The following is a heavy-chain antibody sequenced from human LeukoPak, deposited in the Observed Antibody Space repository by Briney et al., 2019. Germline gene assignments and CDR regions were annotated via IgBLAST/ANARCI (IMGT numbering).Heavy chain of an antibody. D-gene: IGHD5-24*01. J-gene: IGHJ4*02. CDR1: GYNFTNYW. CDR2: IYPGDSVT. CDR3: ARRGDGYNLNFDY. Sequence: GESLKISCKGSGYNFTNYWIGWVRQMPGKGLEWMGLIYPGDSVTRYSPSFQGQVTISADKSISTAYLQWSSLKASDTAMYYCARRGDGYNLNFDYWGQGTLVTVSS. V-gene: IGHV5-51*01.